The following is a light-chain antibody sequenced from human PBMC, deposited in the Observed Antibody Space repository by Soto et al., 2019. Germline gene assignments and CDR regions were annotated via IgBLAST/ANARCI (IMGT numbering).Light chain of an antibody. CDR3: QQYYTIPPT. CDR1: QNILYGSNNKNH. J-gene: IGKJ4*01. CDR2: WAS. Sequence: DVVLTQSPDSLAVSLGERATINCRSSQNILYGSNNKNHLAWYLQKPGQPPNLLIYWASTRISGVPDRFSGSGSGTDFTLTISSLQAEDVAVYFCQQYYTIPPTFGGGTKVEIK. V-gene: IGKV4-1*01.